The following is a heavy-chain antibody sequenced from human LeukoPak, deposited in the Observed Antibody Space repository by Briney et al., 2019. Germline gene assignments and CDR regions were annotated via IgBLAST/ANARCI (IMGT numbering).Heavy chain of an antibody. Sequence: FTFXXYWMSWVRQAPGKXLEWVANIKQDGSEKHYVDSVKGRFTISRDNAKNXLYLQMNSLRAEDTAMYYCARXXVXYGYWGXGXLVTVSS. CDR1: FTFXXYW. J-gene: IGHJ4*02. D-gene: IGHD3-10*01. V-gene: IGHV3-7*01. CDR2: IKQDGSEK. CDR3: ARXXVXYGY.